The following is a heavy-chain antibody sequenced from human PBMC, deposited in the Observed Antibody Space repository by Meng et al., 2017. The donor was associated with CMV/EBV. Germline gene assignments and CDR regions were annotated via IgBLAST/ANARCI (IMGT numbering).Heavy chain of an antibody. CDR3: ARDLMNCSSTSCANYFDP. CDR2: INTSRSN. V-gene: IGHV4-4*07. J-gene: IGHJ5*02. Sequence: GPGLEMPVAPLAAPGTVSGDSISSYYWSWFRQPAGKGLEWMGCINTSRSNNYNPYLKRRSTMSVDTSKNQSSLKLSSVTAADTAVYYCARDLMNCSSTSCANYFDPWGQGTLVTVSS. CDR1: GDSISSYY. D-gene: IGHD2-2*01.